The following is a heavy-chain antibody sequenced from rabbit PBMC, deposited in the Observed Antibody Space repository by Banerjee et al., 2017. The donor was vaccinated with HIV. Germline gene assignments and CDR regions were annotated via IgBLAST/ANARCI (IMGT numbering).Heavy chain of an antibody. J-gene: IGHJ4*01. CDR2: IYPHGGSA. D-gene: IGHD1-1*01. CDR3: ARASYASSSGGFNL. CDR1: GIAFSPFA. V-gene: IGHV1S7*01. Sequence: QLVESGGGLVTLGGSLKLSCKASGIAFSPFAISWVRQAPGKGLEWIAYIYPHGGSADYASWVNGRFTLSLDNAQNTAFLQMTSLTAADTATYFCARASYASSSGGFNLWGPGTLVTVS.